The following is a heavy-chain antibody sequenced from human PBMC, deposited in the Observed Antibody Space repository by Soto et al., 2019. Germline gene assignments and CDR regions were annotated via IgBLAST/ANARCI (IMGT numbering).Heavy chain of an antibody. CDR2: IYYSGST. CDR3: ARARLRAVYAFDI. V-gene: IGHV4-31*03. J-gene: IGHJ3*02. CDR1: GGSVSSGAYY. Sequence: PSETLSLTCTVSGGSVSSGAYYWTWIRQRPGKGLEWIGYIYYSGSTYYSPSLKSRLSISLDTSKNQFSLRLSSVTAAGTAMYYCARARLRAVYAFDIWGQGTMVPVSS. D-gene: IGHD5-12*01.